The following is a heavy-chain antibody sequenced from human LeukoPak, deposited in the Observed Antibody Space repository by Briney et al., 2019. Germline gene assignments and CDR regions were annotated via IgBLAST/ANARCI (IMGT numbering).Heavy chain of an antibody. D-gene: IGHD3-22*01. V-gene: IGHV3-30*01. CDR1: GFTFSTYA. Sequence: GGSLRLSCAASGFTFSTYAMHWVRQAPGKGLEWVALISDGGSNKYYADSVRGRFTISRDNSKNTLYLQMNSLGAEATAVYYCARDVYYYDSGGFYSWGPGTLVTVSS. CDR3: ARDVYYYDSGGFYS. J-gene: IGHJ4*02. CDR2: ISDGGSNK.